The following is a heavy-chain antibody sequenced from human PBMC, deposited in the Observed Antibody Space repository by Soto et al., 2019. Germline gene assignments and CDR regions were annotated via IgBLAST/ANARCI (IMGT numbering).Heavy chain of an antibody. CDR1: GGSISSGGYY. Sequence: SSETLSLTCTVSGGSISSGGYYWSWIRQHPGKGLGWIGYIYYSGSTYYNPSLKSRVTMSVDTSKNQFSLKLSSVTAADTAVYYCARARYSSSWYDAFDIWGQGTMVTVSS. J-gene: IGHJ3*02. CDR2: IYYSGST. D-gene: IGHD6-13*01. V-gene: IGHV4-31*03. CDR3: ARARYSSSWYDAFDI.